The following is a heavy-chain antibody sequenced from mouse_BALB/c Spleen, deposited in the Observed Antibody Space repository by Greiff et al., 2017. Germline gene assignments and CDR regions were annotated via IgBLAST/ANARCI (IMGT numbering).Heavy chain of an antibody. CDR1: GFSLTGYG. CDR3: ARDAPYYYGSSYDYAMDY. Sequence: VQGVESGPGLVAPSQSLSITCTVSGFSLTGYGVNWVRQPPGKGLEWLGMIWGDGSTDYNSALKSRLSISKDNSKSQVFLKMNSLQTDDTARYYCARDAPYYYGSSYDYAMDYWGQGTSVTVSS. V-gene: IGHV2-6-7*01. D-gene: IGHD1-1*01. CDR2: IWGDGST. J-gene: IGHJ4*01.